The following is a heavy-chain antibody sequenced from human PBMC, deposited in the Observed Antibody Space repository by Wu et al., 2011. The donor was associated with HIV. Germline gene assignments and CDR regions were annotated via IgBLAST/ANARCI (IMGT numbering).Heavy chain of an antibody. Sequence: QVQLVQSGAEVKKPGSSVKVSCKASGGTFTSYAVSWVRLTPGQGLEWMGRIIPMFDTANYAQNFQSRLTITADKSTTTAYMELSSLRSEDTAIYYCARSPFVSTMGYFDYWGQGTLVTVSS. CDR1: GGTFTSYA. CDR3: ARSPFVSTMGYFDY. V-gene: IGHV1-69*14. J-gene: IGHJ4*02. CDR2: IIPMFDTA. D-gene: IGHD5/OR15-5a*01.